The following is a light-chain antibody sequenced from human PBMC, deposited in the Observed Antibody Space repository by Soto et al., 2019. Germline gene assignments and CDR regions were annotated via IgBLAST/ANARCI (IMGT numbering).Light chain of an antibody. CDR3: SSYTSCSTTSLV. CDR2: EVS. J-gene: IGLJ2*01. V-gene: IGLV2-14*01. Sequence: QSALTQPASVSGSPGQSITISCTGTSSDVGGYNYVSWFQQSPGKAPKLMIYEVSHRPSGVSNRFPGSKSGNTASLTISGLQAEDEADYYCSSYTSCSTTSLVFGGGTKLTVL. CDR1: SSDVGGYNY.